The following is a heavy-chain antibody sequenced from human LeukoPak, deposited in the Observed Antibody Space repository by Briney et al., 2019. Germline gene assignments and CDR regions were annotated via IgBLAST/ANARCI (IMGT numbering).Heavy chain of an antibody. CDR3: ARGSFDYGESGDEEYYFDY. V-gene: IGHV4-59*01. CDR1: GGSISGYY. CDR2: IYYSGST. Sequence: SETLFLTCTVSGGSISGYYWSWVRQPPGKGLEWIGYIYYSGSTNYNPSLKSRVTISVDTSKNQFSLKLSSVTAADTAVYYCARGSFDYGESGDEEYYFDYWGQGTLVTVSS. J-gene: IGHJ4*02. D-gene: IGHD4/OR15-4a*01.